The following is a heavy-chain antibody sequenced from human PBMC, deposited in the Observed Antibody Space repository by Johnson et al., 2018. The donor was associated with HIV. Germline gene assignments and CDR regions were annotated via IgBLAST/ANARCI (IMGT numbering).Heavy chain of an antibody. J-gene: IGHJ3*02. CDR1: GFTFSSYW. CDR3: ARVSSSSSFDAFDI. CDR2: IRYDGSNK. D-gene: IGHD6-6*01. V-gene: IGHV3-30*02. Sequence: QMQLVESGGGVVQPGRSLRLSCAASGFTFSSYWMHWVRQAPGKGLEWVAFIRYDGSNKYYADSVKGRFTISRDNSKNTLYLQMNSLRAEDTAVYYFARVSSSSSFDAFDIWGQGTMVTVSS.